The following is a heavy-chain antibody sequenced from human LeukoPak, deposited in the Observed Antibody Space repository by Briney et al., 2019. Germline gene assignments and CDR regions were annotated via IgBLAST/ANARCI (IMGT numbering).Heavy chain of an antibody. V-gene: IGHV1-8*03. Sequence: ASVKVSCKASGYTFTSYDINWVRQATGQGLEWMGWMNLNSGNTGYAQKFQGRVTITRNTSISTAYMELSSLRSEDTAVYYCARASIAAAGGDYWGQGTLVTVSS. CDR1: GYTFTSYD. CDR3: ARASIAAAGGDY. J-gene: IGHJ4*02. CDR2: MNLNSGNT. D-gene: IGHD6-13*01.